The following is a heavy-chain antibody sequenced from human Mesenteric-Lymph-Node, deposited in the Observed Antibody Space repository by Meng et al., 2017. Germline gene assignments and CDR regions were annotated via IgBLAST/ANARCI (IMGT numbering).Heavy chain of an antibody. V-gene: IGHV3-33*03. J-gene: IGHJ4*02. CDR3: ARARGLAVAGVLYYFDS. CDR2: IRYDESNI. D-gene: IGHD6-19*01. CDR1: GFTFSIYG. Sequence: SCAASGFTFSIYGMHWVRQAPGKGLEWVAVIRYDESNIQYADSVKGRFTISRDNSKYTLSLQMNSLRAEDSAVYYCARARGLAVAGVLYYFDSWGQGTLVTLL.